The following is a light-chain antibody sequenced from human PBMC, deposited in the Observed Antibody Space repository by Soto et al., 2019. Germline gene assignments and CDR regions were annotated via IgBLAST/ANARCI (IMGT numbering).Light chain of an antibody. CDR3: QQSYSSPPT. Sequence: VQMTQSPASLSASVGDRVTITCQASQDIDNSLNWYQQKPGKAPKLLIFAASSLQSGVPSRFSGSRSGPDFTLTISSLQPEDFATYYCQQSYSSPPTFGQGTKVDIK. CDR1: QDIDNS. CDR2: AAS. J-gene: IGKJ1*01. V-gene: IGKV1-39*01.